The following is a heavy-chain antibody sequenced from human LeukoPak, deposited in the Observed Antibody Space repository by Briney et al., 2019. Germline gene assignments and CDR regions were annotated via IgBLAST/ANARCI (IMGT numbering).Heavy chain of an antibody. J-gene: IGHJ4*02. D-gene: IGHD3-9*01. CDR3: ARDPLRYLRVGHYDY. CDR1: GFTFSNSA. CDR2: IDYNSSHI. Sequence: PGGSLRLSCAASGFTFSNSAMNWVRQVPGKGLEWVSSIDYNSSHIYYAASVRGRFTTSRDNARNSVYLQMNSLRVEDTAVYYCARDPLRYLRVGHYDYWGQGTLVAVSS. V-gene: IGHV3-21*01.